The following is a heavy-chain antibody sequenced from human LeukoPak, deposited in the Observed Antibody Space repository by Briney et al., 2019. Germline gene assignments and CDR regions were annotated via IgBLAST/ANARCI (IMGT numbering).Heavy chain of an antibody. CDR1: GFTFSSYA. V-gene: IGHV3-23*01. CDR3: AKFRGSEKTAIDC. J-gene: IGHJ4*02. CDR2: ICGGGGRT. Sequence: GGSLRLSCAASGFTFSSYAMSWVRQAPGKGLEWVSTICGGGGRTWYADSVKGRFTISRDNSKNTVDVQLNSLRAEDTAVYYCAKFRGSEKTAIDCWGQGTLVTVSS. D-gene: IGHD6-25*01.